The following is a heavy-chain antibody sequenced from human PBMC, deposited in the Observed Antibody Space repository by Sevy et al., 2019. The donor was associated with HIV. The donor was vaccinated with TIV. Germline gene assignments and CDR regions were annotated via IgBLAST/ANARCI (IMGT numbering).Heavy chain of an antibody. Sequence: GGSLRLSCAASGFTFSSYAMHWVRQAPGKGLEWVAVISYDGNNKYHADSAKDRFTISRDNSKNTLYLKMNSLRADDTAVYYGARDGSSGGLFLKDYYYFGMDVWGQGTTVTVSS. CDR2: ISYDGNNK. J-gene: IGHJ6*02. D-gene: IGHD3-16*01. V-gene: IGHV3-30*04. CDR1: GFTFSSYA. CDR3: ARDGSSGGLFLKDYYYFGMDV.